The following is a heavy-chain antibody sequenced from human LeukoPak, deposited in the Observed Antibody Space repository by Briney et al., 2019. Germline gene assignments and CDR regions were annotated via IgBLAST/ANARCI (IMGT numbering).Heavy chain of an antibody. D-gene: IGHD6-13*01. V-gene: IGHV3-74*01. J-gene: IGHJ5*02. Sequence: GGSLRLSCAASGFTFSSYWMHWVRQAPGKGLVWVSRINSDGSSTSHADSEKGRFTISRDNAKNTLYLQMNSLRAEDTAVYYCARDGGIAENWFDPWGQGTLVTVSS. CDR2: INSDGSST. CDR3: ARDGGIAENWFDP. CDR1: GFTFSSYW.